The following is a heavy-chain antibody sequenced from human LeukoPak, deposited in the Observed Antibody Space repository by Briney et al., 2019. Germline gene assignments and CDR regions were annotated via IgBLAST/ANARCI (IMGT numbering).Heavy chain of an antibody. Sequence: SETLSLTCAVYDGPFSSFYWTWIRQPPGKGLKWIGEISHTGRTNYNPSLKSRVTISVDTSKNQFSLNLTSVTAAHTAMYYCARGVSIAARYFDLWGRGTLVAVSS. CDR2: ISHTGRT. CDR3: ARGVSIAARYFDL. D-gene: IGHD6-25*01. V-gene: IGHV4-34*01. CDR1: DGPFSSFY. J-gene: IGHJ2*01.